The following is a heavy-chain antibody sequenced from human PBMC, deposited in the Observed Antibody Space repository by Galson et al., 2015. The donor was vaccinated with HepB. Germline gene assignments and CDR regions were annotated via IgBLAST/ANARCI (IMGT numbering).Heavy chain of an antibody. CDR2: ISSSGSTI. J-gene: IGHJ3*02. Sequence: SLRLSCAASGFTFSDYYMSWIRQAPGKGLEWVSYISSSGSTIYYADSVKGRFTISRDNAKNSLYLQMNSLRAEDTAVYYCARDGNTGELPDAFDIWGQGTMVTVSS. D-gene: IGHD1-26*01. CDR1: GFTFSDYY. CDR3: ARDGNTGELPDAFDI. V-gene: IGHV3-11*01.